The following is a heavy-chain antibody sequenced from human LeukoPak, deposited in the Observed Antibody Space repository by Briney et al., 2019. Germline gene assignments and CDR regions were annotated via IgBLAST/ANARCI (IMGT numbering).Heavy chain of an antibody. J-gene: IGHJ4*02. CDR1: GFTLSSYG. D-gene: IGHD3-10*01. V-gene: IGHV3-33*01. CDR2: IWYDGSNK. Sequence: PGGSLRLSCAASGFTLSSYGMRWVRQAPGKGLEWVAVIWYDGSNKYYADSVKGRFTISRDNSKNTLYLQMNSLRAEDTAVYYCARVGGVRGLSYWGQGTLVTVSS. CDR3: ARVGGVRGLSY.